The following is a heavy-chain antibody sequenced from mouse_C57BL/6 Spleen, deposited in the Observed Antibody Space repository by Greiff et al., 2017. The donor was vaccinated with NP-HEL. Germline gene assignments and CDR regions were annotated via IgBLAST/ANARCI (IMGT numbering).Heavy chain of an antibody. Sequence: EVQLQQSGAELVRPGASVKLSCTASGFNIKDYYMHWVKQRPEQGLEWIGRIDPEDGGTEYAPKFQGKATMTADTSSNTAYLQLSSLTSEDTAVYYCTPFTTVEEAYWGQGTLVTVSA. CDR3: TPFTTVEEAY. CDR2: IDPEDGGT. J-gene: IGHJ3*01. D-gene: IGHD1-1*01. CDR1: GFNIKDYY. V-gene: IGHV14-1*01.